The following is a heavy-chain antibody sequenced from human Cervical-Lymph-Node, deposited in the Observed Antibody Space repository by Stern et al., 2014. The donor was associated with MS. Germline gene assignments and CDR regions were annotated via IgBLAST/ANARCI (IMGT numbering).Heavy chain of an antibody. CDR2: MSPKNGNA. J-gene: IGHJ3*02. CDR3: ARGYDSSTSYFGDDAFEI. V-gene: IGHV1-8*01. Sequence: QVQLMQSGAEVKKPGASVTVSCKASGYNFNNFDINWVSQASGQGLEWIGWMSPKNGNAGNAQNFEGRLTMTRDTSINTAYMELSSLTSEDTAVYYCARGYDSSTSYFGDDAFEIWGQGTVVIVSS. CDR1: GYNFNNFD. D-gene: IGHD3-22*01.